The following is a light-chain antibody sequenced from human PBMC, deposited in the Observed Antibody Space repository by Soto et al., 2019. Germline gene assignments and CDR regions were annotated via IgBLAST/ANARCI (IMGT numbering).Light chain of an antibody. Sequence: QPVLTQSPSASASLGASVKLTCTLSSGHSSYAIAWHQQQPEKGPRYLMKLNSGGSHRKGDGIPDRFSGSSSGAERYLTISSLQSEDEADYYCQTWGSGIRVVFGGGTKLTVL. CDR3: QTWGSGIRVV. CDR1: SGHSSYA. CDR2: LNSGGSH. J-gene: IGLJ2*01. V-gene: IGLV4-69*01.